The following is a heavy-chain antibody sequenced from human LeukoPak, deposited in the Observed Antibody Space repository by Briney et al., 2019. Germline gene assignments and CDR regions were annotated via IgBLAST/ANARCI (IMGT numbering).Heavy chain of an antibody. Sequence: SVKVSSKASGGTFSSYAISWVRQAPGQGLEWMGGIIPIFGTANYAQKFQGRVTITADESTSTAYMELSSLRSEDTAVYYCARDFYGGAPLDIWGQGTMVTVSS. CDR1: GGTFSSYA. V-gene: IGHV1-69*13. CDR3: ARDFYGGAPLDI. D-gene: IGHD4-23*01. J-gene: IGHJ3*02. CDR2: IIPIFGTA.